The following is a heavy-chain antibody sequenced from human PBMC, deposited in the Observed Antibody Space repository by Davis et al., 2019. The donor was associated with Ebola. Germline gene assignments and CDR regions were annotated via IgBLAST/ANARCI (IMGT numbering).Heavy chain of an antibody. CDR1: GGTFSSYA. CDR3: ARGGGYDPYYYYGMDV. J-gene: IGHJ6*02. Sequence: SVKVSCKASGGTFSSYAISWVRQAPGQGLEWMGGIIPIFGTANYAQKFQGRVTMTRDTSTSTVYMELSSLRSEDTAVYYCARGGGYDPYYYYGMDVWGQGTTVTVSS. V-gene: IGHV1-69*05. D-gene: IGHD5-12*01. CDR2: IIPIFGTA.